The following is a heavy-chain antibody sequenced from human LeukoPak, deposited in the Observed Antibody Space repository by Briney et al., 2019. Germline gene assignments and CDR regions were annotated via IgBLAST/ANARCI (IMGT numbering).Heavy chain of an antibody. D-gene: IGHD2-15*01. CDR2: IYYSGST. Sequence: SETLSLTCTVSGGSISSYYWSWIRQPPGKGLEWIGYIYYSGSTNYNPSLKSRVTISVDTSKNQFSLKLSSVTAADTAVYYCATDSGYCSGGSCYYPRYWGQGTLVTVSS. J-gene: IGHJ4*02. V-gene: IGHV4-59*01. CDR1: GGSISSYY. CDR3: ATDSGYCSGGSCYYPRY.